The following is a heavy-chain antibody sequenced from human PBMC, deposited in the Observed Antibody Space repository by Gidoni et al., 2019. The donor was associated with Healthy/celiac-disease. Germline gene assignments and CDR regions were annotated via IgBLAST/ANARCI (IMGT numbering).Heavy chain of an antibody. J-gene: IGHJ3*02. V-gene: IGHV4-38-2*01. CDR1: GYLISSGYY. CDR3: ARGWITMIVQDAFDI. CDR2: IYHSGST. D-gene: IGHD3-22*01. Sequence: QVLLQESAPGLAKPPEALSPPCAVPGYLISSGYYWGWIRQPPGTGLEGIGSIYHSGSTYYNPSLKSRVTISVDTSKNKFSLKLSSVTAADTAVYYCARGWITMIVQDAFDIWGQGTMVTVSS.